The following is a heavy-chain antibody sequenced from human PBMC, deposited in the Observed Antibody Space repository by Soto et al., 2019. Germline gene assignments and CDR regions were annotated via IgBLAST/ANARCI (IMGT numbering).Heavy chain of an antibody. CDR2: INHSGST. J-gene: IGHJ3*02. D-gene: IGHD3-3*01. V-gene: IGHV4-34*01. CDR1: GGSFSGYY. Sequence: LSLTCAVYGGSFSGYYWSWIRQPPGKGLEWIGEINHSGSTNYNPSLKSRVTISVDTSKNQFSLKLSSVTAADTAVYYCARLGRVTIFGLVIPDAFDIWGQGTMVTVSS. CDR3: ARLGRVTIFGLVIPDAFDI.